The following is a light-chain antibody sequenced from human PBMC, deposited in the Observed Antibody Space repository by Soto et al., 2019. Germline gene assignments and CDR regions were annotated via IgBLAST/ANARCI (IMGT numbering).Light chain of an antibody. CDR2: KAS. CDR3: QQFNSYSRA. J-gene: IGKJ1*01. Sequence: DIQMTQSPSTLSASVGDRVTITCRASQGISNWLAWYQQKPGKAPKLLIYKASNLQSGVPSRFSGSGSGTEFTLTISSLQPDDFATYYCQQFNSYSRAFGQGTKVDNK. CDR1: QGISNW. V-gene: IGKV1-5*03.